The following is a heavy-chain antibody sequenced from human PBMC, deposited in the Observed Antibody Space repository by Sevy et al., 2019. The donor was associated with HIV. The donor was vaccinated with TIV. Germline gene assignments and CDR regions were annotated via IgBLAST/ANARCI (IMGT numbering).Heavy chain of an antibody. D-gene: IGHD2-15*01. CDR3: ARGGHLPLDAFDL. CDR1: GYSFTAYW. CDR2: LFPGNSDV. Sequence: GESLKISCKASGYSFTAYWIGWVRQRPGKGLEWMVILFPGNSDVRSFQGQVTVSVDKSSNSAYLQWDSLKASDSAMYYCARGGHLPLDAFDLWGQGTMVTVSS. V-gene: IGHV5-51*01. J-gene: IGHJ3*01.